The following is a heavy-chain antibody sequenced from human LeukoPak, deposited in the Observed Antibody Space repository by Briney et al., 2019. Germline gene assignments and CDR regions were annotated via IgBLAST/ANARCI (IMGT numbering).Heavy chain of an antibody. V-gene: IGHV3-33*01. J-gene: IGHJ2*01. Sequence: GRSLRLSCAASGFTFKSYGLHWVRRAPGKGLEWVAFIRNDGKTQYYADSVKGRFTISRDNSRNTMFLQMNSLRPEDTAVYYCARLYATSWGFFDPWGRGTLVTVSS. CDR3: ARLYATSWGFFDP. CDR2: IRNDGKTQ. D-gene: IGHD2-2*01. CDR1: GFTFKSYG.